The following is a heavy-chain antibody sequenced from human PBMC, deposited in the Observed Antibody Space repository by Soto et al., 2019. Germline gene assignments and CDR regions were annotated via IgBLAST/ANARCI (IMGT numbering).Heavy chain of an antibody. CDR2: INTNTGNP. V-gene: IGHV7-4-1*02. D-gene: IGHD6-19*01. J-gene: IGHJ4*02. Sequence: ASVKVSCKASGYTFTSYAMNWVRQAPGQGLEWMGWINTNTGNPTYAQGFTGRFVFSLDTSVSTAYLQISSLKAEDTAVYYCARPWDIAVAGFLHSWGQGTLVIVSS. CDR3: ARPWDIAVAGFLHS. CDR1: GYTFTSYA.